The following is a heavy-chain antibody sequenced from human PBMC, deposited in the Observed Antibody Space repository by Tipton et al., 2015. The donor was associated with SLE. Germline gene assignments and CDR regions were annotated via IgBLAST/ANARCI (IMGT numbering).Heavy chain of an antibody. V-gene: IGHV3-53*05. CDR2: IYSDATT. CDR3: ARRTLLAEYYYYYYGLDV. D-gene: IGHD2-15*01. Sequence: AASGFTFNSYAMSWVRQAPGKGLEWVSVIYSDATTYYADAVRGRFTISRDRSRDTLYLQMNSLRPEDTAVYYCARRTLLAEYYYYYYGLDVWGQGTTVIVSS. CDR1: GFTFNSYA. J-gene: IGHJ6*02.